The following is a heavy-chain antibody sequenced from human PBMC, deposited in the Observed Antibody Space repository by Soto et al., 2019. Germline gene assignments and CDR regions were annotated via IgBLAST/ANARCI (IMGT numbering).Heavy chain of an antibody. V-gene: IGHV5-10-1*01. D-gene: IGHD6-6*01. Sequence: PGESLKISCKGSGCSFTSYWISWVRQMPGKGLEWMGRIDPSDSYTNYSPSFQGHVTISADKSISTAYLQWSSLKASDTAMYYCARHMGNIAAPEGPTYYYYGMDVWGQGTTVTVSS. CDR2: IDPSDSYT. CDR3: ARHMGNIAAPEGPTYYYYGMDV. CDR1: GCSFTSYW. J-gene: IGHJ6*02.